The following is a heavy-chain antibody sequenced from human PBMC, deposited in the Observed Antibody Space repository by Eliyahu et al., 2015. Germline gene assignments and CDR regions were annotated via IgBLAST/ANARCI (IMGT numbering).Heavy chain of an antibody. D-gene: IGHD6-19*01. CDR2: VFYTGSA. Sequence: QVQLQESGPGLVKPSETLSXTXTXXGVSVSSGDYYWXWIRQPPGKGLEGIGFVFYTGSANYNPSLKSRVTISVDTSKNQLSLKLKSVXAADTAVYFCAREGMQWLVNYWGQGTLVTVSS. CDR1: GVSVSSGDYY. CDR3: AREGMQWLVNY. J-gene: IGHJ4*02. V-gene: IGHV4-61*08.